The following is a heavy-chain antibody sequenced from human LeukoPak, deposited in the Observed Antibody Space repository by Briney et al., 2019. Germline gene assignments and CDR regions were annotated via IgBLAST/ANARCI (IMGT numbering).Heavy chain of an antibody. CDR2: ISYSWST. D-gene: IGHD3-3*01. J-gene: IGHJ5*02. Sequence: SETLSLTCTVSGGSISSSSYYWGWIRQPPGKGLEWIGSISYSWSTYYNPSLKSRVTISVDTSKNQFSLKVNPVTAADTAVYYCARGGTSALEWFGPWGQGTLVTVSS. CDR1: GGSISSSSYY. V-gene: IGHV4-39*07. CDR3: ARGGTSALEWFGP.